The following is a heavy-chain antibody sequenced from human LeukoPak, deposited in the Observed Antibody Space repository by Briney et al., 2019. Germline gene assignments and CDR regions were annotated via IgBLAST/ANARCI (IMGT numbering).Heavy chain of an antibody. CDR3: ARSKYYFDY. J-gene: IGHJ4*02. CDR1: SGSLSSDY. V-gene: IGHV4-59*01. D-gene: IGHD2/OR15-2a*01. Sequence: SETLSLTCTVSSGSLSSDYWSWIRQPPGKGLEWIGYIYYSGTTNYNPSLKSRVTMSVDTSKKQFSLRLSSVTAADTAVYYCARSKYYFDYWAQGTLVTVSS. CDR2: IYYSGTT.